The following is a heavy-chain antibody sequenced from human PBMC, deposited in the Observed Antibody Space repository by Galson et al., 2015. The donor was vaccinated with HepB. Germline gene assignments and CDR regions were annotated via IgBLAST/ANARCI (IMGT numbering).Heavy chain of an antibody. CDR1: GFTFSDYY. J-gene: IGHJ2*01. Sequence: SLRLSCAVSGFTFSDYYMSWIRQAPGKGLEWVSYISPTSSYTNYADSVKGRFTISRDNGKNSLYVQMNSLRAEDTAVYYCVRGRGPRSYGDYEYFDLWGRGTLVTVSS. V-gene: IGHV3-11*05. D-gene: IGHD4-17*01. CDR3: VRGRGPRSYGDYEYFDL. CDR2: ISPTSSYT.